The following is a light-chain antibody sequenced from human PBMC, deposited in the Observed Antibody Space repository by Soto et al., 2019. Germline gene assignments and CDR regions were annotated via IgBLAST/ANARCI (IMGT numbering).Light chain of an antibody. CDR2: AAY. J-gene: IGKJ2*01. V-gene: IGKV1-39*01. CDR1: QTVSTF. CDR3: QQSHRSPQT. Sequence: DIQLTQSPSSLSVSVGDKVTIACRASQTVSTFLHWYQQKPGRAPKLLIYAAYRIQPGVPPRFSGRGTGTDFTLTINSLQPEDFATYYCQQSHRSPQTFGQGTHLEIK.